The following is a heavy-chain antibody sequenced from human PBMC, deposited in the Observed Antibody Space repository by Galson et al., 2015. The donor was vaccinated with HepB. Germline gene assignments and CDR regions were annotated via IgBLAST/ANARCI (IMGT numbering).Heavy chain of an antibody. D-gene: IGHD3/OR15-3a*01. Sequence: SLRLSCAASGFTSSSYAMSWVRQAPGKGLEWVSAISGSGGSTYYADSVKGRFTISRDNSKNTLYLQMNSLRAEDTAVYYCAKADWENWYFDLWGRGTLVTVSS. V-gene: IGHV3-23*01. CDR1: GFTSSSYA. J-gene: IGHJ2*01. CDR2: ISGSGGST. CDR3: AKADWENWYFDL.